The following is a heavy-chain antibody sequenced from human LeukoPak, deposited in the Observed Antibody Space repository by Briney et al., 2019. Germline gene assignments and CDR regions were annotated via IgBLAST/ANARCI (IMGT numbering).Heavy chain of an antibody. CDR1: GGSISSYY. CDR2: IYYSGST. D-gene: IGHD3-3*01. CDR3: ARAGLRFLEWASDAFDI. J-gene: IGHJ3*02. Sequence: PSETLSLTCAVSGGSISSYYWSWIRQPPGKGLEWVWYIYYSGSTNYNPSLKSRVTISVDTSKNQFSLKLSSVTAADTAVYYCARAGLRFLEWASDAFDIWGQGTMVTVSS. V-gene: IGHV4-59*01.